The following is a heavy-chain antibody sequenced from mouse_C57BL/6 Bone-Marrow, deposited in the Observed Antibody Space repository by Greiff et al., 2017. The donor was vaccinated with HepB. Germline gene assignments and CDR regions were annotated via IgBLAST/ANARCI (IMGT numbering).Heavy chain of an antibody. D-gene: IGHD3-2*02. CDR2: ISYDGSN. J-gene: IGHJ3*01. CDR3: ARGTAQALFAY. CDR1: GYSITSGYY. Sequence: DVKLQESGPGLVKPSQSLSLTCSVTGYSITSGYYWNWIRQFPGNKLEWMGYISYDGSNNYNPSLKNRISITRDTSKNQFFLKLNSVTTEDTATYYCARGTAQALFAYWGQGTLVTVSA. V-gene: IGHV3-6*01.